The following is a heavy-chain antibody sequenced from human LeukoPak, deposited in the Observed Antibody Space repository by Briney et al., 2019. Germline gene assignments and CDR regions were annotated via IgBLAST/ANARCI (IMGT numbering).Heavy chain of an antibody. J-gene: IGHJ4*02. CDR2: VNPNSGDT. Sequence: ASVKVSCKASGYTFTGYYMHWVRQAPGQGLEWMGCVNPNSGDTNYAQKFQGRVTITRDTSISTAYLELNRLRSDATAVYYCARDQDYRNYVAEYWGQGTLVTVSS. CDR3: ARDQDYRNYVAEY. D-gene: IGHD4-11*01. V-gene: IGHV1-2*02. CDR1: GYTFTGYY.